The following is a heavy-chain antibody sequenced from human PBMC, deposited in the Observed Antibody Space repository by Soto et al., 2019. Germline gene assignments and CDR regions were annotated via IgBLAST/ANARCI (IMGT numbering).Heavy chain of an antibody. CDR2: ISGSGGST. CDR1: GFTFSRYG. V-gene: IGHV3-23*01. J-gene: IGHJ4*02. D-gene: IGHD6-13*01. CDR3: AKQHIAAFFDY. Sequence: PGGARRVSCGASGFTFSRYGMSWGRQAPGKGLEWVSAISGSGGSTYYADSVKGRFTISRDNSKNTLYLQMNSLRAEDTAVYYCAKQHIAAFFDYWGQGTLVTVSS.